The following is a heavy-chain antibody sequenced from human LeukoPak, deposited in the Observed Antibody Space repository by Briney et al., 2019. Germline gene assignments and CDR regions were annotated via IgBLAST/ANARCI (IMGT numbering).Heavy chain of an antibody. J-gene: IGHJ4*02. CDR2: IYIGAGT. CDR3: ATPTASSGLH. V-gene: IGHV3-66*04. CDR1: GASISSYY. D-gene: IGHD3-22*01. Sequence: ETLSLTCTVSGASISSYYWSWVRQAPGKGLEWVSVIYIGAGTYYADSVKGRFTISRDNSKNTLYLQMNNLRVEDMAVYYCATPTASSGLHWGQGTLVTVSS.